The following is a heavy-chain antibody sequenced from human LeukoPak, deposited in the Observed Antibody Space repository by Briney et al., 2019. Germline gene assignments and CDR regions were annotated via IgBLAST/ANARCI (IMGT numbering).Heavy chain of an antibody. Sequence: GASLRLSCAASGFTFSSYAMSWVRQAPGKGLEWVSAIGGSGGSTYYADSVKGRFTISRDNSKNTLYLQMNSLRAEDTAVYYCAKQGWLAGPFAYWGQGTLVTVSS. CDR3: AKQGWLAGPFAY. CDR2: IGGSGGST. J-gene: IGHJ4*02. CDR1: GFTFSSYA. V-gene: IGHV3-23*01. D-gene: IGHD6-19*01.